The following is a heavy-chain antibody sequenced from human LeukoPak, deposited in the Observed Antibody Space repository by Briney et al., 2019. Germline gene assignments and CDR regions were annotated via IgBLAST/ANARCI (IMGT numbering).Heavy chain of an antibody. CDR2: ISYDGNKK. J-gene: IGHJ4*02. Sequence: GGSLRLSCSASGFTFSSYAIHWVRQAPGKGVEWVAVISYDGNKKYYADSVKGRFPISRDNSKTKLYLQMKSLRANDTAVYYCARVQVEVGKITWGGGLNYWGQGTLVTVSS. D-gene: IGHD5-24*01. CDR1: GFTFSSYA. CDR3: ARVQVEVGKITWGGGLNY. V-gene: IGHV3-30*04.